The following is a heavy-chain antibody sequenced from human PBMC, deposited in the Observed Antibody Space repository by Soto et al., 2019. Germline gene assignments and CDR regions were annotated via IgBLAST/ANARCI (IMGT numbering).Heavy chain of an antibody. V-gene: IGHV4-59*01. CDR1: GGSISSYY. CDR2: IYYSGST. CDR3: ARTKGEYYVFWSGYYKTANDAFDI. D-gene: IGHD3-3*01. J-gene: IGHJ3*02. Sequence: SETLSLTCTVSGGSISSYYWSWIRQPPGKGLEWIGYIYYSGSTNYNPSLKSRVTISVDTSKNQFSLKLSSVTAADTAVYYCARTKGEYYVFWSGYYKTANDAFDIWGQGTMVTVSS.